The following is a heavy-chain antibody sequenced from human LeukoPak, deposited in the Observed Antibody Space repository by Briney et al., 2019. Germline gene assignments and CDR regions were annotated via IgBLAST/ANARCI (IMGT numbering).Heavy chain of an antibody. CDR2: ISGSGGST. Sequence: GGSLRLSCAASGFTFSSYGMHWVRQAPGKGLEWVSAISGSGGSTYYADSVKGRFTISRDNSKNTLYLQMNSLRAEDTAVYYCAKSPIAVATRFDYWGQGTLVTVSS. D-gene: IGHD6-19*01. CDR1: GFTFSSYG. V-gene: IGHV3-23*01. CDR3: AKSPIAVATRFDY. J-gene: IGHJ4*02.